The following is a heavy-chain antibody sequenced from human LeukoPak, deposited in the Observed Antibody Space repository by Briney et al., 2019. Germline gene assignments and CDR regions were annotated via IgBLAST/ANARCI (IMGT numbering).Heavy chain of an antibody. CDR1: GFTFSSYD. D-gene: IGHD5-24*01. CDR3: ARAQMGIRDWYFDL. J-gene: IGHJ2*01. V-gene: IGHV3-13*05. CDR2: IGTAGDP. Sequence: GGSLRLSCAASGFTFSSYDMHWARQATGKGLEWVSAIGTAGDPYYPGSVKGRFTISRENAKNSLYLQMNSLRAGDTAVYYCARAQMGIRDWYFDLWGRGTLVTVSS.